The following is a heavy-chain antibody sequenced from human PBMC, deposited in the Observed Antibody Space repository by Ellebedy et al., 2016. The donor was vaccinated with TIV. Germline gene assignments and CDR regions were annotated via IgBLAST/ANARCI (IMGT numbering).Heavy chain of an antibody. CDR3: ARRGRGPVGFDY. D-gene: IGHD3-10*01. CDR2: IGGLDTAT. J-gene: IGHJ4*02. CDR1: GITFSVYA. Sequence: GGSLRLSXAASGITFSVYAMTWVRQAPGKGLEWISTIGGLDTATYYADSVKGRFTISRDNSKDTLYLQMNSLRAEDTAVYYCARRGRGPVGFDYWGQGTLVTVSS. V-gene: IGHV3-23*01.